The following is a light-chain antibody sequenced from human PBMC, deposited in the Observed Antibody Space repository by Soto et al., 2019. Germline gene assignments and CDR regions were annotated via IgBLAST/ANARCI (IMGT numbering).Light chain of an antibody. CDR3: QQYEGITRT. Sequence: IGLTKSACALSLSPAERCTLACRASQRFXSGNLAWDQQKPRQAPPLLXYSTSSMATGVPDSLSGSGSGTAVTPTISRREPQECVGYFCQQYEGITRTFGGGTKVDIK. V-gene: IGKV3-20*01. CDR2: STS. J-gene: IGKJ4*02. CDR1: QRFXSGN.